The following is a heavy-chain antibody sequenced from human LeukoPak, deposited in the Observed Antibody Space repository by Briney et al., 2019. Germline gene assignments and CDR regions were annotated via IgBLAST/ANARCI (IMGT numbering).Heavy chain of an antibody. CDR2: IFPGDSDT. V-gene: IGHV5-51*01. J-gene: IGHJ3*02. CDR1: GYSFRSFY. D-gene: IGHD6-19*01. CDR3: ARLVGSAWDSFDI. Sequence: GESLKISWQGSGYSFRSFYIAWVRQKPGKGLEWMGVIFPGDSDTTYSPSFQGQVSVSVDKSITTAFLQWNSLQASDTAIYYCARLVGSAWDSFDIWGQGTMVTVSS.